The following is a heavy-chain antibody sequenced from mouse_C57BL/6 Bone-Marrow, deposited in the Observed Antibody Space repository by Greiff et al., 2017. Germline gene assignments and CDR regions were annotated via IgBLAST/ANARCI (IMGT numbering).Heavy chain of an antibody. CDR1: GYAFTNYL. J-gene: IGHJ3*01. CDR2: INPGSGGT. Sequence: QVQLKESGAELVRPGTSVKVSCKASGYAFTNYLIEWVKQRPGQGLEWIGVINPGSGGTNYNEKFKGKATLTADKSSSTAYMQLSSLTSEDSAVYFCAGSKNWDSWFAYWGQGDLVTVSA. CDR3: AGSKNWDSWFAY. D-gene: IGHD4-1*01. V-gene: IGHV1-54*01.